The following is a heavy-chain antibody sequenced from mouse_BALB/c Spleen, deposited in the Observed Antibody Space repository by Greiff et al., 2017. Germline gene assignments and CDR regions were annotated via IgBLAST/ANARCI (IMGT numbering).Heavy chain of an antibody. Sequence: EVKLMESGGGLVKPGGSLKLSCAASGFTFSSYAMSWVRQSPEKRLEWVAEISSGGSYTYYPDTVTGRFTISRDNAKNTLYLEMSSLRSEDTAMYYCAREFTTATYYAMDYWGQGTSVTVSS. J-gene: IGHJ4*01. D-gene: IGHD1-2*01. V-gene: IGHV5-9-4*01. CDR1: GFTFSSYA. CDR3: AREFTTATYYAMDY. CDR2: ISSGGSYT.